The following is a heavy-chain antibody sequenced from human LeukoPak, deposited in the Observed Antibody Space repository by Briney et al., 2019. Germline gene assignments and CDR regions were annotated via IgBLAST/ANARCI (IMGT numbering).Heavy chain of an antibody. CDR3: ARDEYYETSGLDY. D-gene: IGHD3-22*01. Sequence: PGGSLRLSCAASGLAVSSIYMTWVRQAPGKGLEWVSVISSGGNTNYADSVKGRFTISRDNSKNTVFLQMNSLRAEDTAVYYCARDEYYETSGLDYWGQGTLVTVSS. CDR2: ISSGGNT. V-gene: IGHV3-53*01. CDR1: GLAVSSIY. J-gene: IGHJ4*02.